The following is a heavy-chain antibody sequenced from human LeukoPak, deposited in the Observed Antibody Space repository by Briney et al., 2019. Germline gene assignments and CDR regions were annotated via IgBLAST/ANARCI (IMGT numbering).Heavy chain of an antibody. CDR1: GFTFSSYW. J-gene: IGHJ6*02. Sequence: GGSLRLSCAASGFTFSSYWMSWVRQAPGKGLEWVANIKQDGSEKYYVDSVKGRFTISRDNAKNSLYLQMNSLRAEDTAVYYCARGIAVASPYYHYGMDVWGQGTTVTVSS. D-gene: IGHD6-19*01. CDR2: IKQDGSEK. V-gene: IGHV3-7*04. CDR3: ARGIAVASPYYHYGMDV.